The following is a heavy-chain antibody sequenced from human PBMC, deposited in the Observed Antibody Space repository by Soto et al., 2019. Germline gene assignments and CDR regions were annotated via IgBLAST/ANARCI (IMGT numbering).Heavy chain of an antibody. D-gene: IGHD3-22*01. J-gene: IGHJ2*01. CDR2: IGGSGSTT. CDR1: GFTFSSYA. V-gene: IGHV3-23*01. CDR3: AKDRPYNYDCSGYSAGSFDL. Sequence: EVQLLESGGGLVQPGGSLRLSCAASGFTFSSYAMSWVRQAPGKGLEWVSAIGGSGSTTYYAGSVKGRFTISRDNSKTTLYLKMNRLRVEDTATYYCAKDRPYNYDCSGYSAGSFDLWGRGTLVTVSS.